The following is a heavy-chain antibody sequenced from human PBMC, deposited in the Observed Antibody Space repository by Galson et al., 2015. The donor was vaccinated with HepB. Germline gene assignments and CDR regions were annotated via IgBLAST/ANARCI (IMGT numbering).Heavy chain of an antibody. J-gene: IGHJ4*02. CDR3: VRDHAPAHICGGDCYSAGY. Sequence: SLRLSCAASGFTLRDYAMHWVRQAPGKGLEWVAFISWDGSKTFYGDSVRGRFTISRDNSKNMLYLEMNSLSGEDTAVFYCVRDHAPAHICGGDCYSAGYWGQGALVTVSS. CDR2: ISWDGSKT. V-gene: IGHV3-30-3*01. D-gene: IGHD2-21*02. CDR1: GFTLRDYA.